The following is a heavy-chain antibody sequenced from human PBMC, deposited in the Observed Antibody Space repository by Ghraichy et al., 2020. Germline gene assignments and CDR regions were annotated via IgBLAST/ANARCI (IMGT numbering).Heavy chain of an antibody. V-gene: IGHV4-39*01. CDR3: ARLAKYYYGSGSYRWYFDY. J-gene: IGHJ4*02. CDR1: GGSISSSSYY. CDR2: IYYSGST. Sequence: SQTLSLTYTVSGGSISSSSYYWGWIRQPPGKGLEWIGSIYYSGSTYYNPSLKSRVTMSVDTSKNQFSLKLSSVTAADTAVYYCARLAKYYYGSGSYRWYFDYWGQGTLVTVSS. D-gene: IGHD3-10*01.